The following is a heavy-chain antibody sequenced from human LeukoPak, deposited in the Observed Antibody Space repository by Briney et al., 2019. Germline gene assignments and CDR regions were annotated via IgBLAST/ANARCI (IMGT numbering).Heavy chain of an antibody. CDR3: ARAAAGPGGGYYFDY. CDR1: GGSFSGYY. CDR2: INHSGST. D-gene: IGHD6-13*01. V-gene: IGHV4-34*01. J-gene: IGHJ4*02. Sequence: SETLSLTCAVYGGSFSGYYWSWIRQPPGKGLEWIGEINHSGSTNYNPSLKSRVTISVDTSKNQFSLKLSSVTAADTAVYYCARAAAGPGGGYYFDYWGQGTLVTVSS.